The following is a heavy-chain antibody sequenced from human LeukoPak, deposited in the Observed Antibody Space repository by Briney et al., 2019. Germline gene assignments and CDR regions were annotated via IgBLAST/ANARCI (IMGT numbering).Heavy chain of an antibody. J-gene: IGHJ4*02. CDR1: GYTFTSYG. V-gene: IGHV1-18*01. Sequence: GASVKVSCKASGYTFTSYGISWVRQAPGQGLEWMGWISAYNGNTNYAQKLHGRVTMATDTSTSTAYMELGSLRSDDTAMYYCARFEAYYDILTGYSPFDYWGQGTLVTVSS. CDR3: ARFEAYYDILTGYSPFDY. CDR2: ISAYNGNT. D-gene: IGHD3-9*01.